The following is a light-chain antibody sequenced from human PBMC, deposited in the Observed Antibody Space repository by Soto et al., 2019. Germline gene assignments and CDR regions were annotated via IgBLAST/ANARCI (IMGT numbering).Light chain of an antibody. Sequence: EIVLTQSPATLSLSPGDTATLSCRASQSVSRYLACYQQKPGQAPRLLIYDASNRATGIPARFSGSGSGTDFTLPIGSLEPEDFAVYYCQHRSNWPRTFGQGTKVEIK. V-gene: IGKV3-11*01. J-gene: IGKJ2*01. CDR2: DAS. CDR3: QHRSNWPRT. CDR1: QSVSRY.